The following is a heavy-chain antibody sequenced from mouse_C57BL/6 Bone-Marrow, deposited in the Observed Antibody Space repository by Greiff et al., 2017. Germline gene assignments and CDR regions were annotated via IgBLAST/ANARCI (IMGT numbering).Heavy chain of an antibody. D-gene: IGHD1-1*01. CDR3: AREGVRTVVAPSRYFDV. J-gene: IGHJ1*03. Sequence: VQLQQSGPELVRPGVSVKISCKGSGYTFTDYAMHWVKQSHAKSLEWIGVISTYYGDASYNQKFKDKATMAVDKSSSTAYMELARLKSEDSAVYYWAREGVRTVVAPSRYFDVWGTGTTVTVSS. CDR1: GYTFTDYA. CDR2: ISTYYGDA. V-gene: IGHV1-67*01.